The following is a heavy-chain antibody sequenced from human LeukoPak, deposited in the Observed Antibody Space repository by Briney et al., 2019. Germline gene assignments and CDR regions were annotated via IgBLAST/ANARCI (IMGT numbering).Heavy chain of an antibody. D-gene: IGHD3-3*01. CDR3: ASYYDFWSGYYTPMGVNY. J-gene: IGHJ4*02. CDR1: GFTFSSYS. CDR2: ISSSSSYI. Sequence: GGSLRLSCAASGFTFSSYSMNWVRQAPGKGLEWVSSISSSSSYIYYADSVKGRFTISRDNAKNSLYLQMNSLRAEDTAVYYCASYYDFWSGYYTPMGVNYWGQGTLVTVSS. V-gene: IGHV3-21*01.